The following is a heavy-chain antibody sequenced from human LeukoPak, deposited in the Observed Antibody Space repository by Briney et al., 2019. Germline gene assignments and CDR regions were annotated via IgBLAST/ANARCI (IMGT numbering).Heavy chain of an antibody. CDR1: GFTFSNYA. Sequence: GGSLRLSCAASGFTFSNYAMHWVRQAPGKGLEWVTFIRYDGSNKYYAESVKGRFTISRDNSKNTLYLQMSSLRTETTAVYYRAKAIHSSSSGVVDYWGQGTLLTVSS. CDR3: AKAIHSSSSGVVDY. D-gene: IGHD6-6*01. CDR2: IRYDGSNK. J-gene: IGHJ4*02. V-gene: IGHV3-30*02.